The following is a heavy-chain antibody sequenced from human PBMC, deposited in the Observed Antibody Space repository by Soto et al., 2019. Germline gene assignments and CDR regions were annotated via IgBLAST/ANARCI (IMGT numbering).Heavy chain of an antibody. CDR3: TKEWGRPLDY. CDR1: GFSFSSYA. D-gene: IGHD7-27*01. J-gene: IGHJ4*02. V-gene: IGHV3-23*01. Sequence: EVQLLQSGGGLVLPGGSLRLSCAASGFSFSSYAMSWVRQAPGKGLEWVSAISGSGGNTYYADSVKGRFTISRDNSKNTLYMQMNSLRAEDTAVYYCTKEWGRPLDYWGQGTLVTVSS. CDR2: ISGSGGNT.